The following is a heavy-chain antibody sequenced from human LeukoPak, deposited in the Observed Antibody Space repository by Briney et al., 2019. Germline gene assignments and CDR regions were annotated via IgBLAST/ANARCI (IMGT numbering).Heavy chain of an antibody. D-gene: IGHD6-13*01. CDR2: ISYDGSNK. CDR3: AREHSSRQTRYFDY. CDR1: GFTFSSYG. Sequence: QAGGSLRLSCAASGFTFSSYGMHWVRQAPGKGLEWVAVISYDGSNKYYADSVKGRFTISRDNSKNTLYLQMNSLRAEDTAVYYCAREHSSRQTRYFDYWGQGTLVTVSS. J-gene: IGHJ4*02. V-gene: IGHV3-30*03.